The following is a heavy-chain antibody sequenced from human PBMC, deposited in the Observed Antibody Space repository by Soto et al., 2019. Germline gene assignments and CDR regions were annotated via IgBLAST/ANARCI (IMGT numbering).Heavy chain of an antibody. V-gene: IGHV1-69*13. CDR1: GGTFSSYA. CDR2: IIPIFGTA. D-gene: IGHD3-10*01. J-gene: IGHJ6*02. CDR3: ARPNYYYGSGSYYHYYYYYGMDV. Sequence: SVKVSCKASGGTFSSYAISWVRQAPGQGLEWMGGIIPIFGTANYAQTFQGRVTITADESTSTAYMELSSLRSEDTAVYYCARPNYYYGSGSYYHYYYYYGMDVWGQGTTVTVSS.